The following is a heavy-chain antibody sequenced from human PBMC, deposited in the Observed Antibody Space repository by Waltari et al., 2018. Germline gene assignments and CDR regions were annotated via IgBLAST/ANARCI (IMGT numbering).Heavy chain of an antibody. CDR3: ARIKRKLASFDY. Sequence: QVQLVQSGAEVKKPGASVKVSCKASGYTFTSYDINWVRQATGQGLEGRGWMNPNIGNTGYAQKFQGRVTITRNTSISTAYMELSSLRSEDTAVYYCARIKRKLASFDYWGQGTLVTVSS. V-gene: IGHV1-8*03. J-gene: IGHJ4*02. D-gene: IGHD6-13*01. CDR2: MNPNIGNT. CDR1: GYTFTSYD.